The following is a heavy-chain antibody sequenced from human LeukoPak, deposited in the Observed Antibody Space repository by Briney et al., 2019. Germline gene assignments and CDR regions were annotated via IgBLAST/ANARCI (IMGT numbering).Heavy chain of an antibody. CDR2: IYSGGST. CDR3: ARDLRYYYDSSAPEGSYGMDV. Sequence: GGSLRLSCAASGFTVSSNYMSWVRQAPGKGLEWGSVIYSGGSTYYADAVEGRFTISRDNSKNTLYLQMNSLRAEDTAVYYCARDLRYYYDSSAPEGSYGMDVWGQGTTVTVSS. D-gene: IGHD3-22*01. V-gene: IGHV3-66*01. J-gene: IGHJ6*02. CDR1: GFTVSSNY.